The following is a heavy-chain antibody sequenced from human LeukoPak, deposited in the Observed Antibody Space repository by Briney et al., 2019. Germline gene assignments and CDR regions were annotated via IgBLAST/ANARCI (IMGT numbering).Heavy chain of an antibody. J-gene: IGHJ5*02. CDR1: GYTFTGYY. D-gene: IGHD3-3*01. V-gene: IGHV1-46*01. Sequence: VASVKVSCKASGYTFTGYYMHWVRQAPGQGLEWMGIINPSGGSTSYAQKFQGRVTMTRDTSTSTVYMELSSLRSEDTAVYYCARGIQPLRFLEWSPIPNRWFDPWGQGTLATVSS. CDR3: ARGIQPLRFLEWSPIPNRWFDP. CDR2: INPSGGST.